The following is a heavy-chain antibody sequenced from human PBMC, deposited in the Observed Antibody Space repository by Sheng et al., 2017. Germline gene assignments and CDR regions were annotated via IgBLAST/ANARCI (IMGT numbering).Heavy chain of an antibody. J-gene: IGHJ4*02. V-gene: IGHV3-48*01. CDR2: ISSSSSTI. D-gene: IGHD3-22*01. CDR3: ARASDSSGFYPFDY. Sequence: EVQLVESGGGLVQPGGSLRLSCVGSGFTFGRNTMNWVRQAPGKGLEWLSYISSSSSTIYYADSVKGRFIISRDNARNSLYLQMNSLRAEDTAVYYCARASDSSGFYPFDYWGQGTLVTVSS. CDR1: GFTFGRNT.